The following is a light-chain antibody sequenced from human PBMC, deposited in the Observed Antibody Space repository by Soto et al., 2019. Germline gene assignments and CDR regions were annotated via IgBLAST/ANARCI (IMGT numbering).Light chain of an antibody. V-gene: IGLV2-14*01. J-gene: IGLJ1*01. CDR3: SSYSISTAYL. CDR1: SSDVGGYDY. Sequence: QPASVSGSPGQSITISCTGTSSDVGGYDYVSWYQLHPGKAPKLMVFEVSNRPSGVSYRFSGSKSGNTASLTISGLQAEDEADYFCSSYSISTAYLFGTGTKVTVL. CDR2: EVS.